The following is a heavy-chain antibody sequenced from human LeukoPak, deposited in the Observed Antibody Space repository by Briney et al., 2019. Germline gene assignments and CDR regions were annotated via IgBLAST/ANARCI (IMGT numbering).Heavy chain of an antibody. J-gene: IGHJ4*02. CDR3: AKGSGSTCYSGAAS. CDR2: VWYDGSNK. D-gene: IGHD2-15*01. Sequence: PGGSLRLSCAASGFTFSSYGMHWVRQAPGKGLEWVAVVWYDGSNKYFADSVKGRFTISRDNSKNTLYLQMNSLRAEDTAVYYCAKGSGSTCYSGAASWGQGTLVTVSS. V-gene: IGHV3-33*06. CDR1: GFTFSSYG.